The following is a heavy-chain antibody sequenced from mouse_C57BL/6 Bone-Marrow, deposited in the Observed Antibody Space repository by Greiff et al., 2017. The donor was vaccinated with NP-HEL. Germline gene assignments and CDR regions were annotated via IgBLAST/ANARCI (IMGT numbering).Heavy chain of an antibody. V-gene: IGHV5-4*01. CDR2: ISPAGSYT. CDR1: GFTFSSSA. CDR3: ARDSLLFAY. J-gene: IGHJ3*01. Sequence: SVAAFVKPGGSLKLSCAASGFTFSSSAMSWVRQTPDTSLEWLATISPAGSYTYYPDNVTGRFTISRDTAKNNLYLQMSHLKSEDTAMYYCARDSLLFAYWGQGTLVTVSA.